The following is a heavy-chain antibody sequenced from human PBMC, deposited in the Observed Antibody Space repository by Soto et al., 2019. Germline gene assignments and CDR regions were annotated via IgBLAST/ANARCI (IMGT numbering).Heavy chain of an antibody. Sequence: EVRLLESGGGLVQPGGSLRLSCAVSGLTFSRYAMSWVRQAPGKGLEWVSAVSGSCSATRYEDSVKGRFTISRDNFKNTVSLQMNSLRVDDTAIYLCAKRSFFDSGLFDFWGQGALVTVSS. CDR1: GLTFSRYA. CDR3: AKRSFFDSGLFDF. J-gene: IGHJ4*02. D-gene: IGHD3-10*01. CDR2: VSGSCSAT. V-gene: IGHV3-23*01.